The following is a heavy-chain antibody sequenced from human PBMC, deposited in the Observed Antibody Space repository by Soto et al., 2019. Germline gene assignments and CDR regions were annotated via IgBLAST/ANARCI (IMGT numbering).Heavy chain of an antibody. V-gene: IGHV6-1*01. CDR1: CDSVSSNSAT. CDR2: TYHRSKWYY. D-gene: IGHD1-26*01. J-gene: IGHJ4*02. CDR3: ARVGAGQLSGQGYREY. Sequence: SQTLSLTCAIYCDSVSSNSATWNWIRQSPSRGLEWLGRTYHRSKWYYDYAVSVKSRIIINPDTSRNQFSLQLNSVTPDDSAVYYCARVGAGQLSGQGYREYWGQGTLVTVSS.